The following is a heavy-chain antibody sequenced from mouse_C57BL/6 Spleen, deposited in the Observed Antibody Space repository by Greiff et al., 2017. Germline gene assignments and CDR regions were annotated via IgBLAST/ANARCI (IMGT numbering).Heavy chain of an antibody. J-gene: IGHJ1*03. CDR2: IDPSDSYT. Sequence: QVQLQQPGAELVMPGASVKLSCKASGYTFTSYWMHWVKQRPGQGLEWIGEIDPSDSYTNYNQKFKGKSTLTVDKSSSTAYMQLSSLTSEDSAVYYCARALYGSSYSGYFDGWGTGTTVTVSS. V-gene: IGHV1-69*01. CDR3: ARALYGSSYSGYFDG. CDR1: GYTFTSYW. D-gene: IGHD1-1*01.